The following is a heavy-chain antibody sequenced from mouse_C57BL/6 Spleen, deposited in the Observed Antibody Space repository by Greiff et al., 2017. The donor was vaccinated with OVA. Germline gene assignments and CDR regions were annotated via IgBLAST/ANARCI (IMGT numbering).Heavy chain of an antibody. CDR3: ARGGDYVYFDY. CDR2: IDPSDSYT. V-gene: IGHV1-50*01. D-gene: IGHD2-4*01. Sequence: QVQLQQPGAELVKPGASVKLSCKASGYTFTSYWLQWVKQRPGQCLEWIGEIDPSDSYTNYNHTFKGKATLTVETSSSTAYMQLSSLTSEDSAVYYCARGGDYVYFDYWGQGTTLTVSS. CDR1: GYTFTSYW. J-gene: IGHJ2*01.